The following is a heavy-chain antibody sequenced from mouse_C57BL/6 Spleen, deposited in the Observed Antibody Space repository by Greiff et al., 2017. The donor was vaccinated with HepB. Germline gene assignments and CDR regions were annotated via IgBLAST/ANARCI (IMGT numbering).Heavy chain of an antibody. V-gene: IGHV1-82*01. D-gene: IGHD1-1*01. Sequence: QVQLQQSGPELVKPGASVKISCKASGYAFSSSWMNWVKQKPGKGLEWIGRIYPGDGDTNYNGKFKGKATLTADKSSSTAYMQLSSLTSEDSAVYFSERSGCDGSSNAMDYWGQGTSVTVSS. CDR2: IYPGDGDT. J-gene: IGHJ4*01. CDR3: ERSGCDGSSNAMDY. CDR1: GYAFSSSW.